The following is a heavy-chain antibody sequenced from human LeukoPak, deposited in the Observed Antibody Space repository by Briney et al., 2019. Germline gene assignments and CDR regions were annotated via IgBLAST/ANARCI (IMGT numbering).Heavy chain of an antibody. V-gene: IGHV3-9*01. CDR1: GFTFEHYA. J-gene: IGHJ4*02. CDR2: ISWDSGNI. Sequence: PGRSLRLSCAASGFTFEHYAMHWVRQAPGKGLEWVSGISWDSGNIGYADSVKGRFTISRDNAKNSLYLQMNSLRPEDTALYYCAKALYGSGSYHNYAFEYWGQGTLVAVSS. D-gene: IGHD3-10*01. CDR3: AKALYGSGSYHNYAFEY.